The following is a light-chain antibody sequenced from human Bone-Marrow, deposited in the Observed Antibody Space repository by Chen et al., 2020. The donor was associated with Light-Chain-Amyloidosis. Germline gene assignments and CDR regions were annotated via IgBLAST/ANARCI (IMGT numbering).Light chain of an antibody. Sequence: QSALTQPASVSGSPGQSITISCTGTNSVVGAYNYVSWYQQHPGEAPKLMIYDVSNRPSGVSNRFAGSKSGNAASLTISELQAGDEANYYCSSYTSSSTRVFGGGTKLTVL. CDR1: NSVVGAYNY. J-gene: IGLJ2*01. CDR3: SSYTSSSTRV. V-gene: IGLV2-14*03. CDR2: DVS.